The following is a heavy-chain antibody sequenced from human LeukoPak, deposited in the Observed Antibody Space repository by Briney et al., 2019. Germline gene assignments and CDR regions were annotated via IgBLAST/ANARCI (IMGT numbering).Heavy chain of an antibody. V-gene: IGHV1-69*05. J-gene: IGHJ3*02. Sequence: GASVKVSCKASGGTFSSYAISWVRQAPGQGLEWMGGIIPIFGTANYAQKFPGRVTITTDESTSTAYMELSSLRSEDTAVYYCARRTYDFWSGYQIWGQGTMVTVSS. CDR1: GGTFSSYA. CDR3: ARRTYDFWSGYQI. D-gene: IGHD3-3*01. CDR2: IIPIFGTA.